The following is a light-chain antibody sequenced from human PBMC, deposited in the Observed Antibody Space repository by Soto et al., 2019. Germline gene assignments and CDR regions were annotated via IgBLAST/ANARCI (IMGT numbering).Light chain of an antibody. CDR3: QQHRKWPIT. J-gene: IGKJ5*01. CDR2: GIS. V-gene: IGKV3-15*01. Sequence: EIVMTQSPGTLSLSPGETATLSCRASQTIGRNYLAWYQQKPGQAPRLLIYGISTRAADIPARFSGSGSGTDFTLTISSLQSEDFAVYYCQQHRKWPITFGQGTRLEIK. CDR1: QTIGRN.